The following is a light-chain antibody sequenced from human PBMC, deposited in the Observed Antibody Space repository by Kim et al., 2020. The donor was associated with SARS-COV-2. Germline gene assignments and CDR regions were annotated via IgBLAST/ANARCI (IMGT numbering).Light chain of an antibody. J-gene: IGKJ2*03. Sequence: SPGLLSFSPGQRATLSCRASERVGTTYLAWYQQKPGQAPRLLLYGASSAGRFTGSGSGTDFTLTITRLEPEDFAVYFCQQFSNPPSFGQGTKLEI. V-gene: IGKV3-20*01. CDR2: GAS. CDR3: QQFSNPPS. CDR1: ERVGTTY.